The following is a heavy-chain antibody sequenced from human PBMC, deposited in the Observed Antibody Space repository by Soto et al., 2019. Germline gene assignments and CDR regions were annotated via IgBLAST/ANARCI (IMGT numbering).Heavy chain of an antibody. J-gene: IGHJ6*02. D-gene: IGHD3-9*01. CDR2: INQDGSGK. CDR1: GFTSSTHY. Sequence: PGGSLRLSCAASGFTSSTHYMTWVRQAPGKGLEWVASINQDGSGKYYAGSVKGRLTISRDNAKNSLYLQMNSLTAEDTAVYYCARWDFDILAGYYIDVWGQGTTVTVSS. V-gene: IGHV3-7*03. CDR3: ARWDFDILAGYYIDV.